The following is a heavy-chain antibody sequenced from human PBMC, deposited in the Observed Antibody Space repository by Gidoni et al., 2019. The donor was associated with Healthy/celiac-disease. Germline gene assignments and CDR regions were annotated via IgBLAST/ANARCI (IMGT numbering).Heavy chain of an antibody. CDR3: ARESDYYDSSGCYG. CDR1: GGSFSGYY. CDR2: INHSGST. D-gene: IGHD3-22*01. Sequence: QVQLQQWGAGLLKPSETLSLTCAVYGGSFSGYYWSWIRQPPGKGLEWIGEINHSGSTNYNPSLKSRVTISVDTSKNQFSLKLSSVTAADTAVYYCARESDYYDSSGCYGWGQGTLVTVSS. V-gene: IGHV4-34*01. J-gene: IGHJ4*02.